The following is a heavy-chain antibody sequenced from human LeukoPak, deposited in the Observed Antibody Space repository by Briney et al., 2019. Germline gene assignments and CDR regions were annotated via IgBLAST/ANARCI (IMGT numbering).Heavy chain of an antibody. CDR3: ARVGSYDILTGSVDY. CDR2: ISSNGGST. V-gene: IGHV3-64*01. D-gene: IGHD3-9*01. Sequence: AGSLRLSCAASGFTFSSYAMHWVRQAPGKGLEYVSAISSNGGSTYYANSVKGRFTISRDNSKNTLYLQMGSLRAEDMAVYYCARVGSYDILTGSVDYWGQGTLVTVSS. CDR1: GFTFSSYA. J-gene: IGHJ4*02.